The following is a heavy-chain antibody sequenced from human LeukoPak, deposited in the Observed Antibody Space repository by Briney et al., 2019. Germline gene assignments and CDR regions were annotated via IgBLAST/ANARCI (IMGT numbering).Heavy chain of an antibody. CDR1: GFTFSSYW. D-gene: IGHD3-9*01. Sequence: GGSLRLSCAASGFTFSSYWMSWVRQAPGKGLEWVAHIKQDGSEKYYVDSVKGRFTISRDNAKNSLYLQMNSLRAEDTAVYYCARVIDILTGYYDYYGMDVWGQGTTVTVSS. V-gene: IGHV3-7*01. CDR2: IKQDGSEK. J-gene: IGHJ6*02. CDR3: ARVIDILTGYYDYYGMDV.